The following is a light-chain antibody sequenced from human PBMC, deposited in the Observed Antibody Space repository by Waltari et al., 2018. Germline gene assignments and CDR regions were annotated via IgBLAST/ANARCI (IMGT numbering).Light chain of an antibody. V-gene: IGKV3-11*01. Sequence: EIVLTQSPATLSLSPGEGATLSCTTSQSVSNSLAWIQHKPGQAPRLLIYDASSRAAGIPARFSGSGSGTDFTLTISSLEPEDFAVYYCQQRSIWPPTFGQGTKLAIK. J-gene: IGKJ2*01. CDR1: QSVSNS. CDR3: QQRSIWPPT. CDR2: DAS.